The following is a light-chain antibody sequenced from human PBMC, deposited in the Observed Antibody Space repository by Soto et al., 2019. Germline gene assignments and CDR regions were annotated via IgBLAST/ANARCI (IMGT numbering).Light chain of an antibody. V-gene: IGLV2-14*03. CDR2: DIS. CDR1: SSDVGHYNY. CDR3: SSYTSTSTPYV. Sequence: QSVLTQPASVSGSPGQSITISCTGTSSDVGHYNYVSWYQQHPGTAPKLMIYDISSRPSGVSNRFSGSKSGNTASLTISGLQPEDEADYYCSSYTSTSTPYVFGTGTKLTVL. J-gene: IGLJ1*01.